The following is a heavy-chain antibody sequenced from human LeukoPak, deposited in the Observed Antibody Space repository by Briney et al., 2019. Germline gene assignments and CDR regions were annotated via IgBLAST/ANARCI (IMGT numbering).Heavy chain of an antibody. CDR3: ARDSDIVGDMYYFDY. V-gene: IGHV1-69*13. CDR2: IIPIFGTA. J-gene: IGHJ4*02. Sequence: SVKVSCKASGGTFSSYAISWVRQAPGQGLEWMGGIIPIFGTANYAQKFQGRVTITADESTSTAYMELSSLRSEDTAVYYCARDSDIVGDMYYFDYWGQGTLVTVSS. CDR1: GGTFSSYA. D-gene: IGHD1-26*01.